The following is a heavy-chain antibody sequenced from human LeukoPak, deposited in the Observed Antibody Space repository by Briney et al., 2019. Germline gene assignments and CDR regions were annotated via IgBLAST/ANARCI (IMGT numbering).Heavy chain of an antibody. CDR1: GFTFSSYS. Sequence: GGSLRLSCAASGFTFSSYSMNWVRQAPGKGLEWVSYISSSSSTTYYADSVKGRFTISRDNAKNSLYLQMNSLRAEDTAVYYCAREGWLRVDYWGQGTLVTVSS. J-gene: IGHJ4*02. CDR3: AREGWLRVDY. V-gene: IGHV3-48*01. CDR2: ISSSSSTT. D-gene: IGHD5-12*01.